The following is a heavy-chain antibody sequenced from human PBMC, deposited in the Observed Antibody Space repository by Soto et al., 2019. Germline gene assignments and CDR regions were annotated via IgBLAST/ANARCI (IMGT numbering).Heavy chain of an antibody. J-gene: IGHJ3*02. V-gene: IGHV3-33*01. CDR1: GFTFSSYG. Sequence: QVQLVESGGGVVQPGRSLRLSCAASGFTFSSYGMHWVRQAPGKGLEWVAVIWYDGSNKYYADSVKGRFTISRDNSKNTLYLQMNSLRVEDTAVYYCARDSYYDSSGYYPDAFDIWGQGTMVTVSS. D-gene: IGHD3-22*01. CDR2: IWYDGSNK. CDR3: ARDSYYDSSGYYPDAFDI.